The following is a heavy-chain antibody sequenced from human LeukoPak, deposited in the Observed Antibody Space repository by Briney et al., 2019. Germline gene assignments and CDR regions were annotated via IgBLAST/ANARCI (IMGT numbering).Heavy chain of an antibody. CDR1: GGSISSYY. D-gene: IGHD3-22*01. V-gene: IGHV4-59*12. CDR2: IYYSGST. J-gene: IGHJ3*02. Sequence: ETLSLTCTVSGGSISSYYWSWIRQPPGKGLEWIGYIYYSGSTNYNPSLKSRVTISVDTSKNQFSLKLSSVTAADTAVYYCARRRIVVVITGGIGGHRAFDIWGQGTMVTVSS. CDR3: ARRRIVVVITGGIGGHRAFDI.